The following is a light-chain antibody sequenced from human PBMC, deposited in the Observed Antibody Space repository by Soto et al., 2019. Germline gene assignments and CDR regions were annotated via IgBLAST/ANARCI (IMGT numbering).Light chain of an antibody. J-gene: IGKJ1*01. CDR1: QSISSW. V-gene: IGKV1-5*01. CDR3: QQYNSYPWT. CDR2: DAS. Sequence: EIQMTRSPSTLSASVGDRVTITCRASQSISSWLAWYQQKPGKAPKLLIYDASSLESGVPSRFSGSGSGTEFTLTISSLQPDDFATYYCQQYNSYPWTFGQGTKV.